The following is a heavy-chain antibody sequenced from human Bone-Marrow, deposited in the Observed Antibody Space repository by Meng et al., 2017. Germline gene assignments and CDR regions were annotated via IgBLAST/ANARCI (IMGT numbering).Heavy chain of an antibody. D-gene: IGHD4-17*01. J-gene: IGHJ6*02. Sequence: GESLKISCKGSGYSFTSYWIGWVRQMPGKGLEWMGIIYPGDSDTRYSPSFQGQVTISADKSISTAYLQWSSLKASDTAVYYCARDSDGDHYFYYYYGMDVWGQGTTVTVSS. CDR1: GYSFTSYW. V-gene: IGHV5-51*01. CDR2: IYPGDSDT. CDR3: ARDSDGDHYFYYYYGMDV.